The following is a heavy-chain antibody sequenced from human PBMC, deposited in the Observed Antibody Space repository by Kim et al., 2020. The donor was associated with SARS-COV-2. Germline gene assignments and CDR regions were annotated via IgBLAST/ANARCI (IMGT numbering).Heavy chain of an antibody. D-gene: IGHD7-27*01. CDR2: SNHSGSI. J-gene: IGHJ6*02. CDR1: GGSFSGFY. Sequence: SETLSLTCAVYGGSFSGFYWSWIRQPPGKGLELIGESNHSGSIHYNPSLKSRVTISIDTSKNQFSLKLTSVTAADTGLYYCARGRAGAVPAPILGIGPHSDYVIMDVWGQGTTVTVSS. V-gene: IGHV4-34*01. CDR3: ARGRAGAVPAPILGIGPHSDYVIMDV.